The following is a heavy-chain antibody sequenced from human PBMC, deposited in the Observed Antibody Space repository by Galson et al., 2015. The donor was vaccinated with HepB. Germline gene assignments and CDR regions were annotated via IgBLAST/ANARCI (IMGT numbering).Heavy chain of an antibody. CDR1: GFTFRSYW. J-gene: IGHJ6*02. D-gene: IGHD6-6*01. Sequence: SLRLSCAASGFTFRSYWMHWVRQAPGKGLVWVSRINSDGSSTSYADSVKGRFTISRDNAKNTLYLQMNSLRAEDTAVYYCASSEYSSSSGGYYYYYGMDVWGQGTTVTVSS. CDR3: ASSEYSSSSGGYYYYYGMDV. V-gene: IGHV3-74*01. CDR2: INSDGSST.